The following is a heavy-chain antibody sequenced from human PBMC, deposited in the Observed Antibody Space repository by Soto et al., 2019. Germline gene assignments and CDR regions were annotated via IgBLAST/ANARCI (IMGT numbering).Heavy chain of an antibody. Sequence: EVQLVQSGGDLVQPGGSLRLSCVASGFTFSTYWMTWVRQAPGMGLEWVAGIKVDGSEEVYVDSVKGRFSISRDNAKTSLYLQLNSLRAEDTAVYYFATAISSPFSNFDYWGQGSLVTVSS. CDR1: GFTFSTYW. J-gene: IGHJ4*02. D-gene: IGHD2-2*01. V-gene: IGHV3-7*01. CDR3: ATAISSPFSNFDY. CDR2: IKVDGSEE.